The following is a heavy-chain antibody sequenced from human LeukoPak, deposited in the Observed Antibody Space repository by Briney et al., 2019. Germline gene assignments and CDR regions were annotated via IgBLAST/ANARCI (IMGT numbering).Heavy chain of an antibody. J-gene: IGHJ4*02. D-gene: IGHD6-19*01. CDR3: ARGEWYSSGWFGFDY. CDR2: IYYSGST. CDR1: GGSISSGDYY. Sequence: SETLSLTCTVSGGSISSGDYYWSWIRQPPGKGLEWIRYIYYSGSTYYNPSLKSRVTISVDTSKNQFSLKLSSVTAADTAVYYCARGEWYSSGWFGFDYWGQGTLVTVSS. V-gene: IGHV4-30-4*01.